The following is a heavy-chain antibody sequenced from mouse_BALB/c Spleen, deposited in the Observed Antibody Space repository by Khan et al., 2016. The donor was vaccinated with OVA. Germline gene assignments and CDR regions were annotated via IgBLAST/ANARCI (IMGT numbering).Heavy chain of an antibody. Sequence: QMQLEESGPGLVAPSQSLSITCTISGFSLTNYGVHWVRQPPGKGLEWLVVIWSDGSTTYNSALKSRLTISKDNSKSQVFLKMNSLQTDDTAVYFCARQPYYHYNIMDYWGQGTSVTASS. CDR1: GFSLTNYG. CDR3: ARQPYYHYNIMDY. J-gene: IGHJ4*01. V-gene: IGHV2-6-1*01. D-gene: IGHD2-10*01. CDR2: IWSDGST.